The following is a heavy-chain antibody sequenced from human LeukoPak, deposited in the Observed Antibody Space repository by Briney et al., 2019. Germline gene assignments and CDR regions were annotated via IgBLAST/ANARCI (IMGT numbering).Heavy chain of an antibody. CDR1: Y. CDR3: ARVGPYYDILTGYSLDAFDI. D-gene: IGHD3-9*01. CDR2: TRNKAKSYTT. Sequence: YWGWIRQPPGKGLEWVGRTRNKAKSYTTEYAASVKGRFTVSRDDSKNSLYLQMNSLKTEDTAVYYCARVGPYYDILTGYSLDAFDIWGQGTMVTVSS. V-gene: IGHV3-72*01. J-gene: IGHJ3*02.